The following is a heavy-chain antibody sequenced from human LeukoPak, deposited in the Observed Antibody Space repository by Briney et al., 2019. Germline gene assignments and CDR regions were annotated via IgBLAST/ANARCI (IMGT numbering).Heavy chain of an antibody. CDR3: ARTPSLYNPSSSVQHFDY. CDR2: INHSGST. V-gene: IGHV4-39*07. J-gene: IGHJ4*02. CDR1: GGSISTSAYY. D-gene: IGHD1-14*01. Sequence: SETLSLTCIVSGGSISTSAYYWGWIRQPPGKGLEWIGEINHSGSTNYNPSLKSRVTISVDTSKNQFSLKLSSVTAADTAVYYCARTPSLYNPSSSVQHFDYWGQGTLVTVSS.